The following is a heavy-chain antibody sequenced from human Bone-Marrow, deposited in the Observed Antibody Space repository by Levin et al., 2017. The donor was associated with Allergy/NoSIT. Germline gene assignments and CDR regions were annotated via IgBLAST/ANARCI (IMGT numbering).Heavy chain of an antibody. CDR2: ISSSSSYT. D-gene: IGHD3-10*01. CDR3: ARSGLLWFGELGY. J-gene: IGHJ4*02. CDR1: XXADSRHD. V-gene: IGHV3-11*03. Sequence: GGSLRLSCAXXXXADSRHDVRWAREAPGKGLEWVSYISSSSSYTNYADSVKGRFTISRDNAKNSLYLQMNSLRAEDTAVYYCARSGLLWFGELGYWGQGTLVTVSS.